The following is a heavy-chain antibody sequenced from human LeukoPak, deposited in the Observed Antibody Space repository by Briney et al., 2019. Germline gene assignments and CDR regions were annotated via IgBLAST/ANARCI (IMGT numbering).Heavy chain of an antibody. CDR2: IYTSGST. D-gene: IGHD6-13*01. V-gene: IGHV4-4*07. J-gene: IGHJ4*02. CDR1: GGSISSYY. CDR3: AITAAGRVEGYYFDY. Sequence: SETLSLTCTVSGGSISSYYWSWIRQPAGKGLEWIGRIYTSGSTNYNPSLKSRVTMSVDTSKNQFSLKLSSVTAADTAVYYCAITAAGRVEGYYFDYWGQGTLVTVSS.